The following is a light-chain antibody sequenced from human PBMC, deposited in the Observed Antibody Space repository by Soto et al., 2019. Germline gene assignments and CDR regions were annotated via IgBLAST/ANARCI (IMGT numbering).Light chain of an antibody. V-gene: IGLV2-14*03. CDR1: SIDVGGYNF. J-gene: IGLJ3*02. CDR2: EVL. CDR3: CSHSASIHWV. Sequence: QSALTQPASVSGSPGQSITISCTGTSIDVGGYNFVSWYQQHPGNAPKLIIHEVLNRPSGVSSRFSGSKSGNTASLTISGLQAEDDAVYYCCSHSASIHWVFGGGTKVTVL.